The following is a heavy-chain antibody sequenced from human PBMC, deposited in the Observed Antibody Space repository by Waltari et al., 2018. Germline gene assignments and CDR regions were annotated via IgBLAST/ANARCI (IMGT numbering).Heavy chain of an antibody. V-gene: IGHV1-69*15. CDR3: ARVLLWFGAYYYGMDV. CDR1: GGTFSRYA. CDR2: IIPIFGTA. J-gene: IGHJ6*02. D-gene: IGHD3-10*01. Sequence: QVQLVQSGAEVKKPGSSVTVSCKASGGTFSRYASSWLRQAPGQGLECMGRIIPIFGTANYAQKFQGRVTITADESTSTAYMELSSLRSEDTAVYYCARVLLWFGAYYYGMDVWGQGTTVTVSS.